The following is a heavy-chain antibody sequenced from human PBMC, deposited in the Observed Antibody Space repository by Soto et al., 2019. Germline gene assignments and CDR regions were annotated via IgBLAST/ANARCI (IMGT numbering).Heavy chain of an antibody. D-gene: IGHD3-22*01. V-gene: IGHV1-2*04. Sequence: QVQLVQSGAEVKKPGASVKVSCKASGYTFTGYYMHWVRQAPGQGLEWMGWINPNSGGTNYAQKFKRCFTMRQDPSNGNAHMELSSLRPDDTTVCYCARESRYESGEYPPSGGKDVWGQGTKVTVSS. CDR1: GYTFTGYY. CDR2: INPNSGGT. J-gene: IGHJ6*02. CDR3: ARESRYESGEYPPSGGKDV.